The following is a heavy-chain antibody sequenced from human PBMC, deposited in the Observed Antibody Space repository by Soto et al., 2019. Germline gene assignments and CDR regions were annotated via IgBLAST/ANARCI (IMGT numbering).Heavy chain of an antibody. CDR2: IIPIFGTA. CDR1: GGTFSSYA. V-gene: IGHV1-69*13. CDR3: ARVDCGGDCLYWYFDL. J-gene: IGHJ2*01. D-gene: IGHD2-21*02. Sequence: SVKVSCKASGGTFSSYAISWVRQAPGQGLEWMGGIIPIFGTANYAQKFQGRVTITADESTSTAYMEPSSLRSEDTAVYYCARVDCGGDCLYWYFDLRGRGTLVTGSS.